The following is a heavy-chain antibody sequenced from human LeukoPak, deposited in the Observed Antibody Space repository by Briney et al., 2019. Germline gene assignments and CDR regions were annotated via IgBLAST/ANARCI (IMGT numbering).Heavy chain of an antibody. CDR2: ISGNGAHP. CDR3: AKAVDGRGYYFDRGADF. J-gene: IGHJ4*02. D-gene: IGHD3-22*01. CDR1: EFTLSSYA. V-gene: IGHV3-23*01. Sequence: PGGSLRLSCAASEFTLSSYAMSWVRQAPGKGLEWVSSISGNGAHPYYADSVKGRFTISRDFSRNAVYLQMSSLRVEDTAEYYCAKAVDGRGYYFDRGADFWGQGTMVTVSS.